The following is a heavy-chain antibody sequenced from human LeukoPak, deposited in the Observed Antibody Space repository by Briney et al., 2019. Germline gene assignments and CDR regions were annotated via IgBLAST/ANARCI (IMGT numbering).Heavy chain of an antibody. CDR3: ARDLNFWSSYSTRGFDY. Sequence: PGGSLRLSCAASGFTFSSYSMNWVRQAPGKGLEWVSSITSSNSYIDYAESVKGRFTISRDNAKNSLYLQMNSLRAEDTAVYYCARDLNFWSSYSTRGFDYWGQGILVTVSS. V-gene: IGHV3-21*01. J-gene: IGHJ4*02. D-gene: IGHD3-3*01. CDR2: ITSSNSYI. CDR1: GFTFSSYS.